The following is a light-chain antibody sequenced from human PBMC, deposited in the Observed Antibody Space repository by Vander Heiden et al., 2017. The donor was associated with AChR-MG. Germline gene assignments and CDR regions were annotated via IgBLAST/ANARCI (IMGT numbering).Light chain of an antibody. Sequence: QSALTQPASVSGSPGQSITISCPGTSSNVGEYNYVSWYQKQPGKAPKLMSYDVSNRPAGVSNRFAGSKAGNTASLTISGLQAEDEADYYCSSYTSSSTVVFGGGTKLTVL. J-gene: IGLJ2*01. CDR2: DVS. CDR1: SSNVGEYNY. V-gene: IGLV2-14*03. CDR3: SSYTSSSTVV.